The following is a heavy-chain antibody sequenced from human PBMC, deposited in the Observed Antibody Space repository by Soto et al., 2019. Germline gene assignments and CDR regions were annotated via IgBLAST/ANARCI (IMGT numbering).Heavy chain of an antibody. CDR2: IYYSGST. Sequence: SETLSLTCXVSGGSISSGGYYWSWIRQHPGKGLEWIGYIYYSGSTYYNPSLKSRVTISVDTSKNQFSLKLSSVTAADTAVYYCAKARDAGGSGYTQHPKYYYYGMDVWGQGTTVTVSS. V-gene: IGHV4-31*03. CDR1: GGSISSGGYY. J-gene: IGHJ6*02. CDR3: AKARDAGGSGYTQHPKYYYYGMDV. D-gene: IGHD3-3*01.